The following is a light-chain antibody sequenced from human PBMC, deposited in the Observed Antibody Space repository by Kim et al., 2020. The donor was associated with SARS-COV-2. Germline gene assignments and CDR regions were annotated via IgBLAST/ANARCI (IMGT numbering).Light chain of an antibody. CDR1: QGIRDD. V-gene: IGKV1-6*01. CDR2: GAS. Sequence: AVQMTQSPSSLSASVGDRVTITCRASQGIRDDLDWYQQKPGKAPKLLISGASTLQSGVPSRFSGSGSGTDFTLTISSLQPEDFAIYYCLQDYYYPLTFGGGTKLEI. J-gene: IGKJ4*01. CDR3: LQDYYYPLT.